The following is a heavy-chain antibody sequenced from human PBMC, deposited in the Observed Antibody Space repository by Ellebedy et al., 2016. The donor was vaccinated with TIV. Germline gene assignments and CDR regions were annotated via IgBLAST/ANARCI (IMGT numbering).Heavy chain of an antibody. D-gene: IGHD3-16*01. Sequence: GESLKISCAASGFVFSDYAMHWVRPAPGKGLEWVAFILRDASSTYYADSVRGRFSISRDNSKDIVELQMNSLSTDDAALYYCAREATFSYGRAVDHWGQGTLATVSS. CDR3: AREATFSYGRAVDH. V-gene: IGHV3-30-3*01. J-gene: IGHJ4*02. CDR2: ILRDASST. CDR1: GFVFSDYA.